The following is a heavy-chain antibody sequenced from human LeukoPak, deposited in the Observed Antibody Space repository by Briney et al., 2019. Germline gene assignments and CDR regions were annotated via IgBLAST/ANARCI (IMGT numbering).Heavy chain of an antibody. CDR2: VYHGGSS. J-gene: IGHJ4*02. V-gene: IGHV4-38-2*02. D-gene: IGHD2-21*02. CDR3: ARRVGTSDCFDY. Sequence: PSETLSLTCTVSGYSISSGFYWGWIRQPPGKGLEWIGNVYHGGSSYYNPSLKSRVTISLDTSKNQFSLNLCSVTAADTAVYYCARRVGTSDCFDYWGQGTLVTVSS. CDR1: GYSISSGFY.